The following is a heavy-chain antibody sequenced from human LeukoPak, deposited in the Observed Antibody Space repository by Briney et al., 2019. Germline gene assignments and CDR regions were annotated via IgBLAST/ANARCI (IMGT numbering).Heavy chain of an antibody. J-gene: IGHJ4*02. Sequence: ASVKVSSKASGYTFTGYYMHWVRQVPGQGLEWMGWINPNSGGTNYAQKFQGRVTMTRDTSISTAYMELSRLRSDDTAVYYCARAGYSYNWNDEVYWGQGTLVTVSS. CDR1: GYTFTGYY. CDR3: ARAGYSYNWNDEVY. CDR2: INPNSGGT. D-gene: IGHD1-20*01. V-gene: IGHV1-2*02.